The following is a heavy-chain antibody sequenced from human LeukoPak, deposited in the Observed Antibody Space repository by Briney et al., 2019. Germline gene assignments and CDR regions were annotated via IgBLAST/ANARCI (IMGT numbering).Heavy chain of an antibody. Sequence: SETLSLTCTVSGGSISSSSYYWGWIRQPPGKGLEWIGSIYYSGSTYYNPSLKSRVTISVDTSKNQFSLKLSSVTAADTAVYYCARAAGSIAAATSYYFDYWGQGTLVTVSS. CDR1: GGSISSSSYY. CDR3: ARAAGSIAAATSYYFDY. V-gene: IGHV4-39*01. D-gene: IGHD6-13*01. CDR2: IYYSGST. J-gene: IGHJ4*02.